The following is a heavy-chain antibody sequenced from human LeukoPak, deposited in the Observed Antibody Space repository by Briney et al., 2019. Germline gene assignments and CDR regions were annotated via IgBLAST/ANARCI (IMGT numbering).Heavy chain of an antibody. CDR2: IYPGDSDT. J-gene: IGHJ5*02. CDR1: GYSFTSYW. Sequence: GESLKISCKGPGYSFTSYWIGWVRQMPGKGLEWMGIIYPGDSDTRYSPSFQGQVTISADKSISTAYLQWSSLKASDTAMYYCARGLYGDYVSTYNWFDPWGQGTLVTVSS. V-gene: IGHV5-51*01. D-gene: IGHD4-17*01. CDR3: ARGLYGDYVSTYNWFDP.